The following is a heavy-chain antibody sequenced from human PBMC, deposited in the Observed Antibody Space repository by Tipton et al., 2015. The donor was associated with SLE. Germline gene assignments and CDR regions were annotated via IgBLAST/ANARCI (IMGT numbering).Heavy chain of an antibody. CDR1: AYTFTTYS. D-gene: IGHD4-17*01. J-gene: IGHJ2*01. CDR3: ARAVTTGLYWYFDL. V-gene: IGHV1-18*01. Sequence: QLVQSGAEVKNPGASVKVSCKASAYTFTTYSISWVRQAPGQGLEWMGWISTYNGNTNYAQKLQGRVTMTTGTSTSTAYMELRSLRSDDTAVYYRARAVTTGLYWYFDLWGRGTLVTVSS. CDR2: ISTYNGNT.